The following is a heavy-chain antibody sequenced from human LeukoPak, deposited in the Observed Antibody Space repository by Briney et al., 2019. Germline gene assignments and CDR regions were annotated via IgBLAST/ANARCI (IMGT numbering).Heavy chain of an antibody. CDR1: GGSISSYY. Sequence: SETLSLTCTVSGGSISSYYWSWIRQPAGKGLEWIGRIYTSGSTNYNPSLKSRVTISVDTSKNQFSLKLSSVTAADTAVSYCARVLLWFGELFRWFDPWGQGTLVTVSS. V-gene: IGHV4-4*07. D-gene: IGHD3-10*01. CDR2: IYTSGST. J-gene: IGHJ5*02. CDR3: ARVLLWFGELFRWFDP.